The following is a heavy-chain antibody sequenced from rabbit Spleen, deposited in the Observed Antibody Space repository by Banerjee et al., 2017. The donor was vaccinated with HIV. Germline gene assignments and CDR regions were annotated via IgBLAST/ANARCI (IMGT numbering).Heavy chain of an antibody. CDR2: IYTNNGRT. Sequence: QEQLVESGGGLVQPEGSLTLTCTTSGFSFSSNYYICWVRQAPGKGLEWIACIYTNNGRTWYASWVNGRFTISKPSSTTVDLKMTSLTAADTATYFCARTRDGVIGWNFGWWGPGTLVTVS. D-gene: IGHD4-1*01. J-gene: IGHJ6*01. CDR3: ARTRDGVIGWNFGW. CDR1: GFSFSSNYY. V-gene: IGHV1S45*01.